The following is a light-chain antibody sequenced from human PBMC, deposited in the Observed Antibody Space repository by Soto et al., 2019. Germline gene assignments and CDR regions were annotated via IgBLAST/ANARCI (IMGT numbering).Light chain of an antibody. CDR1: SSNIGSIN. J-gene: IGLJ2*01. V-gene: IGLV1-44*01. Sequence: QSVLTQPPSASGTPGQRVAISCSGSSSNIGSINIHWYQHLPGTAPRLLIYNHNQRAAVVPDRFSGSKSGASASLAITGLQAEDEADYYCAGWDDSLNGVIFGGGTKVTVL. CDR3: AGWDDSLNGVI. CDR2: NHN.